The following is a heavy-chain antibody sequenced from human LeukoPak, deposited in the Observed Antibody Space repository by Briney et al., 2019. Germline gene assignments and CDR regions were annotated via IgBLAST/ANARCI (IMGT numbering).Heavy chain of an antibody. CDR2: INPNSGGT. D-gene: IGHD7-27*01. V-gene: IGHV1-2*02. Sequence: ALVMVSCKASGYTFTGYYMHWVRQAPGQGLEWMGWINPNSGGTNYAQKFQGRVTMTRDTSISTAYMELSRLRSDDSAVYYCARSLGHNWFDPWGQGTLVTVSS. J-gene: IGHJ5*02. CDR3: ARSLGHNWFDP. CDR1: GYTFTGYY.